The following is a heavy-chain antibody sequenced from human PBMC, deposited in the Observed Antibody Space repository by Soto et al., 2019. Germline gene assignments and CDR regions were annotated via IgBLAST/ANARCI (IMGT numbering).Heavy chain of an antibody. CDR3: AKDHVEMATIGGFDY. D-gene: IGHD5-12*01. J-gene: IGHJ4*02. CDR2: ISGSGGST. CDR1: GFTFSSYA. V-gene: IGHV3-23*01. Sequence: PGGSRRLSCAASGFTFSSYAMSWVRQAPGKGLEWVSAISGSGGSTYYADSVKGRFTISRDNSKNTLYLQMNSLRAEDTTVYYCAKDHVEMATIGGFDYWGQGTLVTVSS.